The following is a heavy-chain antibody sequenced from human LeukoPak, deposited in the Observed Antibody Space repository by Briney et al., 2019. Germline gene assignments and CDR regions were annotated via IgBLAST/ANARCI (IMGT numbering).Heavy chain of an antibody. J-gene: IGHJ4*02. CDR1: GYTFTSYY. V-gene: IGHV1-46*01. CDR3: AGGVRYFDWLLSQNFDY. Sequence: ASVKVSCKASGYTFTSYYMHWVRQAPGQGLEWMGIINPSGGSTSYAQKFQGRVTMTRDTSTSTVYMELSSLRSEDTAVYYCAGGVRYFDWLLSQNFDYWGQGTLVTVSS. CDR2: INPSGGST. D-gene: IGHD3-9*01.